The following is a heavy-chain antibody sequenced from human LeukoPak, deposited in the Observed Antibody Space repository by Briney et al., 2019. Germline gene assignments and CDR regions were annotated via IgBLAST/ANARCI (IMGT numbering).Heavy chain of an antibody. CDR1: GFSFSSYA. V-gene: IGHV3-48*03. D-gene: IGHD3-10*02. CDR3: AELGITMIGGV. CDR2: ISSSGSTI. Sequence: GGSLRLSCAASGFSFSSYAMHWVRQAPGKGLEWVSYISSSGSTIYYADSVKGRFTISRDNAKNSLYLQMNSLRAEDTAVYYCAELGITMIGGVWGKGTTVTISS. J-gene: IGHJ6*04.